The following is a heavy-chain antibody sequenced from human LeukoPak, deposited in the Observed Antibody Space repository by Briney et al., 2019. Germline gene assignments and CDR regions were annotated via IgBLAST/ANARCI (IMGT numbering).Heavy chain of an antibody. CDR2: INHSGST. D-gene: IGHD6-13*01. Sequence: SETLSLTCAVYGGSFSGYYWSWIRQPPRKGLEWIGEINHSGSTNYNPSLKSRVTISVDTSKNQFSLKLSSVTAADTAVYYCARDLGWVAAAGTIYWGQGTLVTVSS. CDR3: ARDLGWVAAAGTIY. J-gene: IGHJ4*02. CDR1: GGSFSGYY. V-gene: IGHV4-34*01.